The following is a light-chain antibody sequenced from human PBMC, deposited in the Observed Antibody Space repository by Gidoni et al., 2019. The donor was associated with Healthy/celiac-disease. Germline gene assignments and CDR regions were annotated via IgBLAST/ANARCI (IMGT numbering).Light chain of an antibody. CDR1: SSDVGGYNY. V-gene: IGLV2-14*01. CDR3: SSYTSSSTWV. CDR2: DVS. Sequence: QSALTQPASVSGSPGQSITISCTGTSSDVGGYNYVSWYQQHPGKAPKLTIYDVSTRPSGVSNRFSGSKSGNTASLTISGLQAEDEADYYCSSYTSSSTWVFGGGTKLTVL. J-gene: IGLJ3*02.